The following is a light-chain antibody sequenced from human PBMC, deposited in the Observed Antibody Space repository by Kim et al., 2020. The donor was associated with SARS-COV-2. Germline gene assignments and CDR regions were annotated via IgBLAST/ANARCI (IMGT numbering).Light chain of an antibody. CDR3: QQSYITPFT. V-gene: IGKV1-39*01. J-gene: IGKJ3*01. Sequence: ASVGDRVTITCRTTQSISSHLKWYQQKPGRAPKHLICAASTLQGGVPSRFSGSGSETDFTLTISSLQPEDFATYVCQQSYITPFTFGPGTKVDIK. CDR2: AAS. CDR1: QSISSH.